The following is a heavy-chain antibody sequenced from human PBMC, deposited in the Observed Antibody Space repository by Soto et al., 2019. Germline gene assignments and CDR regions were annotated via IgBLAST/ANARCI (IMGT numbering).Heavy chain of an antibody. J-gene: IGHJ4*02. CDR3: ARDAGYDLDN. CDR1: GGSFSGYY. V-gene: IGHV4-34*01. Sequence: PSETLSLTCAVYGGSFSGYYWSWIRQPPGKGLEWIGEINHNGSTNYNPSLKSRVTISVDTSKNQFSLKLSSVTAADTAVYYCARDAGYDLDNWGQGNLVTVSS. D-gene: IGHD5-12*01. CDR2: INHNGST.